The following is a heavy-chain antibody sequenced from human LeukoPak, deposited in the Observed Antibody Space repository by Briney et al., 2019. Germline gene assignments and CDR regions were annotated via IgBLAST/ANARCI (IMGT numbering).Heavy chain of an antibody. J-gene: IGHJ4*02. Sequence: SETLSLTCAVYGGSFSGYYWSWIRQPPGKGLEWIGEINHSGSTNYNPSLKSRVTISVATSKNQFSLKLSSVTAADTAVYYCARVHYVFLTGSSHLDYWGQGTLVTVSS. CDR3: ARVHYVFLTGSSHLDY. D-gene: IGHD3-9*01. CDR1: GGSFSGYY. CDR2: INHSGST. V-gene: IGHV4-34*01.